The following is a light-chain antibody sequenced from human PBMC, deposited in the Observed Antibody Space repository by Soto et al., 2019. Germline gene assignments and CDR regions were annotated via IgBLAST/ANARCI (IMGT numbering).Light chain of an antibody. CDR2: EVS. Sequence: QSALTQPASVSGSPGQSITISCTGTSSDVGGYKHVSWYQQHPGKVPKLMIYEVSNRPSGVSNRFSGSKSGNTASLTISGLQAEDEADYYCSSYTSSTVCVFGGGTKLTVL. CDR1: SSDVGGYKH. J-gene: IGLJ3*02. CDR3: SSYTSSTVCV. V-gene: IGLV2-14*01.